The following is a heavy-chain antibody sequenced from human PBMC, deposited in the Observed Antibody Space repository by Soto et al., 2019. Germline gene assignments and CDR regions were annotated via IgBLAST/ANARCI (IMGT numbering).Heavy chain of an antibody. CDR3: ARSSGKYYYYYGMDV. CDR1: GYSFTSYW. J-gene: IGHJ6*02. D-gene: IGHD1-26*01. Sequence: GESLKISCKGSGYSFTSYWIGWVRQMPGKGLEWMGIIYPGDSDTRYSPSFQGQVTISADKSISTAYLQWSSLKASDTAMYYCARSSGKYYYYYGMDVWGQGTTVTVSS. CDR2: IYPGDSDT. V-gene: IGHV5-51*01.